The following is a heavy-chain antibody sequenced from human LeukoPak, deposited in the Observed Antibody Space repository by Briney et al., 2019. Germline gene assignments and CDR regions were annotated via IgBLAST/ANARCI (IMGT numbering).Heavy chain of an antibody. J-gene: IGHJ5*02. Sequence: GGSLRLACAASGFTFSSYWMSWVRQAPGKGLEWVANIKQDGSETDYMASVMGRFTISRDNAMNSLYLQMDSLRVEDTAVYYCARILNAAFDPWGQGTLVTVSS. D-gene: IGHD6-25*01. V-gene: IGHV3-7*01. CDR1: GFTFSSYW. CDR2: IKQDGSET. CDR3: ARILNAAFDP.